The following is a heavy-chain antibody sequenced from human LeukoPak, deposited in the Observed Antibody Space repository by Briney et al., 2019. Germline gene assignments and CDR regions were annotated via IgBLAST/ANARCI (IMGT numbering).Heavy chain of an antibody. CDR3: AKRVAYSSGYYWDY. CDR2: ISGAGGSI. J-gene: IGHJ4*02. Sequence: GGSLRLSCAASGFTFSTYGMSWVRQAPGKGLEWVSAISGAGGSIYYADSLKGRFTISRDNSKNTLYLQMNSLRVEDTAIYYCAKRVAYSSGYYWDYWGQGTLVTVSS. D-gene: IGHD6-19*01. V-gene: IGHV3-23*01. CDR1: GFTFSTYG.